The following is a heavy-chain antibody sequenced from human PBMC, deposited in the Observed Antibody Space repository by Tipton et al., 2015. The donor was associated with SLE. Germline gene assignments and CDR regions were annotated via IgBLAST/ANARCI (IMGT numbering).Heavy chain of an antibody. CDR1: GDSTNTYH. V-gene: IGHV4-59*01. CDR3: ARGMVRYFDWPHFDS. CDR2: IHKGGST. J-gene: IGHJ4*02. Sequence: TLSLTCSVSGDSTNTYHWSWIRQPPGKGLEWIGNIHKGGSTDYNRSLQSRVAISLDTSRNHFSLRLTSVTAADTAVYFCARGMVRYFDWPHFDSWGQGILVTVS. D-gene: IGHD3-9*01.